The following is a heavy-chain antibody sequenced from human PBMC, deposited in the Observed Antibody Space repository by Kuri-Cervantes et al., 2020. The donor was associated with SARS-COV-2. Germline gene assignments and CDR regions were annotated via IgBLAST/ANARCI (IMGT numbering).Heavy chain of an antibody. D-gene: IGHD6-19*01. V-gene: IGHV1-2*02. J-gene: IGHJ4*02. CDR1: GNDVSTSG. Sequence: SVPVSCKAHGNDVSTSGINWVRQASGQGLEWMGWINPNSGGTNYAQKFQGRVIMTRDTSISTAYMELSRLRSDDTAVYYCARVHSSGWSKSHRYYFDYWGQGTLVTVSS. CDR3: ARVHSSGWSKSHRYYFDY. CDR2: INPNSGGT.